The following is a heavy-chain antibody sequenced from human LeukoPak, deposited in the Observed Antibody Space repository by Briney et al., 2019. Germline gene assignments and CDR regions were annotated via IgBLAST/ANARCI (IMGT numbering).Heavy chain of an antibody. J-gene: IGHJ4*02. CDR1: GGTFSSYA. Sequence: GSSVKVSCKASGGTFSSYAISWVRQAPGQGLEWMGGIIPIFGTANYAQKFQGRVTITADESTSTAYMELSSLRSEDTAVYYCAAQWLWVVSKEYYFDFWGQGTLVTVSS. CDR3: AAQWLWVVSKEYYFDF. V-gene: IGHV1-69*01. CDR2: IIPIFGTA. D-gene: IGHD2-21*01.